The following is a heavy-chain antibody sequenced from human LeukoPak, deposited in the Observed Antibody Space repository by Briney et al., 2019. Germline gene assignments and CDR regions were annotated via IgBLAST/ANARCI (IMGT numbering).Heavy chain of an antibody. CDR1: GFTFSTYA. Sequence: GGSLRLSCAASGFTFSTYAMTWARQAPGNGLEWVSGVSSSGAATYYADSAKGRFTISRDNSRSTLYLHMNSLRADDTAVYYCAKPFTQTPYAIGWYTCDSWGQGTLVTVSS. D-gene: IGHD6-19*01. CDR2: VSSSGAAT. J-gene: IGHJ4*02. V-gene: IGHV3-23*01. CDR3: AKPFTQTPYAIGWYTCDS.